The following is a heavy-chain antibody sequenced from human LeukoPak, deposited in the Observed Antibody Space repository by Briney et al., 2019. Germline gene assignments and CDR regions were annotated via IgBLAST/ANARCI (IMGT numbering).Heavy chain of an antibody. CDR3: AREARYSSSWYDY. J-gene: IGHJ4*02. D-gene: IGHD6-13*01. CDR2: IIPIFGTA. V-gene: IGHV1-69*13. Sequence: ASVKVSYKASGGTFSSYAISWVRQAPGQGLEWMGGIIPIFGTANYAQKFQGRVTITADESTSTAYMELSSLRSEDTAVYYCAREARYSSSWYDYWGQGTLVTVSS. CDR1: GGTFSSYA.